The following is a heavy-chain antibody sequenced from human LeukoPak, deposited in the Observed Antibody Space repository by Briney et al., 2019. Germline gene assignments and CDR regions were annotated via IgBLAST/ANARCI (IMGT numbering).Heavy chain of an antibody. CDR1: GFTFSSYA. CDR2: ISGSGGST. D-gene: IGHD2-2*02. J-gene: IGHJ4*02. V-gene: IGHV3-23*01. CDR3: AKGDCSSTSCYNLNY. Sequence: GRSLRLSCAASGFTFSSYAMSWVRQAPGKGLEWVSAISGSGGSTYYADSVKGRFTISRDNSKNTLYLQMNSLRAEDTAVYYCAKGDCSSTSCYNLNYWGQGTLVTVSS.